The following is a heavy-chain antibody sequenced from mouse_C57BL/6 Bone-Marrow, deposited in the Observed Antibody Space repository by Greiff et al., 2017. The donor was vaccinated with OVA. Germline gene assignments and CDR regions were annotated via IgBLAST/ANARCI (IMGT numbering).Heavy chain of an antibody. CDR2: IYPGSGST. CDR1: GYTFTSYW. V-gene: IGHV1-55*01. CDR3: ARPIATAWYFEV. J-gene: IGHJ1*03. Sequence: QVQLQQPGAELVKPGASVKMSCKASGYTFTSYWITWVQQTPGQGLEWIGDIYPGSGSTNYNEKFKSKATLTVDTSSSTAYMQLSSLTSEDSAVYDCARPIATAWYFEVWGTGTTVTVSS. D-gene: IGHD1-2*01.